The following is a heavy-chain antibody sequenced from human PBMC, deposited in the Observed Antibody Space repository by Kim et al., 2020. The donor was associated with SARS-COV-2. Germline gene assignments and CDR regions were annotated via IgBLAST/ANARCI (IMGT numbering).Heavy chain of an antibody. V-gene: IGHV4-4*02. CDR1: GGSISSSNW. J-gene: IGHJ6*02. CDR2: IYHSGST. D-gene: IGHD3-10*01. Sequence: SETLSLTCAVSGGSISSSNWWSWVRQPPGKGLEWIGEIYHSGSTNYNPSLKSRVTISVDKSKNQFSLKLSSVTAADTAVYYCARASGFVWFGELLFKGYYGMDVWGQGTTVTVSS. CDR3: ARASGFVWFGELLFKGYYGMDV.